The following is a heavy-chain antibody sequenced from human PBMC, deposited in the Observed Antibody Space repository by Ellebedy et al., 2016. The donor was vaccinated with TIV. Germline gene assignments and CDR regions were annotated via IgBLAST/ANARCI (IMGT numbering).Heavy chain of an antibody. D-gene: IGHD1-1*01. CDR2: INPSGGRT. J-gene: IGHJ3*02. CDR3: ATTNPEGAFDI. Sequence: AASVKVSCKASGYTFTNYYMHWVRQAPGQGLGWMGIINPSGGRTTYAEKFQDRVTMTRDTSTSTVYMDLSSLRSEDTAVYYCATTNPEGAFDIWGQGTMVTVSS. V-gene: IGHV1-46*01. CDR1: GYTFTNYY.